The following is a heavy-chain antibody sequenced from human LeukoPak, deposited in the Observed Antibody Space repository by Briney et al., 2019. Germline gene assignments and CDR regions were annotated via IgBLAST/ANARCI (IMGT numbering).Heavy chain of an antibody. CDR3: ARRTDY. J-gene: IGHJ4*02. CDR2: IYYSGST. V-gene: IGHV4-31*11. CDR1: GGSISGYY. Sequence: SETLSLTCAVSGGSISGYYWNWIRQHPGKGLEWIGYIYYSGSTYYNPSLESRVTISVDTSKNQFSLKLSSVTAADTAVYYCARRTDYWGQGTPVTVSS.